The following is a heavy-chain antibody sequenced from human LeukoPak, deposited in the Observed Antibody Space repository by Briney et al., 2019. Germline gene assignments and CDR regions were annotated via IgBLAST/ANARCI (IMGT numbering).Heavy chain of an antibody. J-gene: IGHJ4*02. CDR1: GGTFNNFA. Sequence: SVKVSCKVSGGTFNNFALSWVRQAPGQGLEWVGGTIRVSGTTKYAQNLQGRVKVTADGSTSTAYMEMSSLRSEDTAIYYCASPMNYYDAWSGYPPFDYWGQGTLVTVSS. CDR3: ASPMNYYDAWSGYPPFDY. V-gene: IGHV1-69*13. D-gene: IGHD3-3*01. CDR2: TIRVSGTT.